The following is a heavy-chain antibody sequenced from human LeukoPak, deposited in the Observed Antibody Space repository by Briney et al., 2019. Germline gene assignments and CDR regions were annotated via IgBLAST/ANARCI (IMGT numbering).Heavy chain of an antibody. CDR3: ARDWGTWNYGMDV. D-gene: IGHD3-16*01. CDR2: IIPIFGTA. CDR1: GGTFSSYA. J-gene: IGHJ6*02. V-gene: IGHV1-69*01. Sequence: SVKVSCKASGGTFSSYAISWVRQAPGQGLEWMGGIIPIFGTANYAQKFQGRVTITADESTSTGYMELSSLRSEDTDVYYCARDWGTWNYGMDVWGQGTTVTVSS.